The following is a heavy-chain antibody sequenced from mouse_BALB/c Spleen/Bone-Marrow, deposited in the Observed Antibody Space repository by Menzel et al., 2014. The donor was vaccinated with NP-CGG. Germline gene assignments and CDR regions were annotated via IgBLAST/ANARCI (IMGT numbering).Heavy chain of an antibody. Sequence: EVQVVESGGGLVKPGGSLKLSCAASGFTFSSYAMSWVRQTPEKRLGWVASISSAGSTYYPNSVKGRFTVSRDNARNILYLQMSSLRSEDTAMYYCVRWTTYPLMDYWGQGTSVTVSS. CDR1: GFTFSSYA. J-gene: IGHJ4*01. CDR3: VRWTTYPLMDY. V-gene: IGHV5-6-5*01. D-gene: IGHD5-5*01. CDR2: ISSAGST.